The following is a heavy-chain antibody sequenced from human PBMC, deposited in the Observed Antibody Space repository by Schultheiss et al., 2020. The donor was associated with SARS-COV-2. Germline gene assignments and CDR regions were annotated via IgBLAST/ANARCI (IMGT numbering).Heavy chain of an antibody. D-gene: IGHD3-9*01. V-gene: IGHV3-30*04. J-gene: IGHJ6*02. CDR2: IWYDGSNK. CDR1: GFTFSSYA. Sequence: GGSLRLSCSASGFTFSSYAMHWVRQAPGKGLEWVAVIWYDGSNKYYADSVKGRFTISRDNSKNTLYLQMNSLRAEDTAVYYCAKDLRRITIFSGSYYGMDVWGQGTTVTVSS. CDR3: AKDLRRITIFSGSYYGMDV.